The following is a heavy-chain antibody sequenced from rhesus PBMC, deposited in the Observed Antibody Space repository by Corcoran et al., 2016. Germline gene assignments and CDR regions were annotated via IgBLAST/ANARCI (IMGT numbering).Heavy chain of an antibody. CDR2: ISGSRGST. Sequence: QVQLQESGPGLVKPSETLSLTCAVSGYSISRGYYWGWIRHPPGKGLEYIGYISGSRGSTYYNPSLKSRVTISKDTSKNQFSLKLSSVTAADTAVYYCARDGLRYYNFWSGPERDFDYWGQGVLVTVSS. D-gene: IGHD3-3*01. V-gene: IGHV4-99*02. CDR3: ARDGLRYYNFWSGPERDFDY. CDR1: GYSISRGYY. J-gene: IGHJ4*01.